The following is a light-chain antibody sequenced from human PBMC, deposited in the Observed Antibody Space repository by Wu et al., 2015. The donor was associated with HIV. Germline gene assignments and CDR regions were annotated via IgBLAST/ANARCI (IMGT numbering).Light chain of an antibody. V-gene: IGKV3-15*01. CDR2: GAS. Sequence: DIVLTQSPGTLSSSPGERAILSCRASQTISISDLAWYQQKPGQAPRLLMYGASTRATGIPARFSGSGSGTEFTLTISSLQSEDFAVYYCQHFPWTFGQGTKVEIK. CDR3: QHFPWT. J-gene: IGKJ1*01. CDR1: QTISISD.